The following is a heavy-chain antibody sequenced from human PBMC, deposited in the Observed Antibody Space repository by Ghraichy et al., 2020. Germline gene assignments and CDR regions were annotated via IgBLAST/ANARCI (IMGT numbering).Heavy chain of an antibody. V-gene: IGHV1-8*01. Sequence: ASVKVSCKASGYTFTSYDINWVRQATGQGLEWMGWMNPNSGNTGYAQKFQGRVTMTRNTSISTAYMELSSLRSEDTAVYYCARGKGGDYGFWSGGTSEEGFDPWGQGTLVTVSS. D-gene: IGHD3-3*01. CDR3: ARGKGGDYGFWSGGTSEEGFDP. CDR2: MNPNSGNT. CDR1: GYTFTSYD. J-gene: IGHJ5*02.